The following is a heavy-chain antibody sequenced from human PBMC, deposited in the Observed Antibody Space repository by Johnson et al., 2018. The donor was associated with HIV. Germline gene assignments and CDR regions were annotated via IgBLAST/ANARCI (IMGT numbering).Heavy chain of an antibody. J-gene: IGHJ3*02. CDR2: ISSSGGTK. CDR1: GFSFSDYY. V-gene: IGHV3-11*04. CDR3: ARDGDDGDEADDTKGAFDI. D-gene: IGHD3-9*01. Sequence: QVHLVESGGGVVKPGGSLRLSCAASGFSFSDYYMTWIRQAPGKGLEWVSYISSSGGTKYYADSLKARFTISRDDARNTLYLQMNSLRVEDTALYYCARDGDDGDEADDTKGAFDIWGQGTMVIVSS.